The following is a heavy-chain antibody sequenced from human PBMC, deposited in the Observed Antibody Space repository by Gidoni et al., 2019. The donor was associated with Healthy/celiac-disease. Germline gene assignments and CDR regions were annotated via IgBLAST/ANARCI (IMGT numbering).Heavy chain of an antibody. Sequence: EVQLLESGGGLLQPGGSLRLSCAASGFTFSSYAMSWVRQAPGKGLEWVSAISGSGGSTYYADSVKGRFTISRDNSKNTLYLQMNSLRAEDTAVYYCAISPGPYYDILTRFDYWGQGTLVTVSS. CDR2: ISGSGGST. CDR1: GFTFSSYA. D-gene: IGHD3-9*01. CDR3: AISPGPYYDILTRFDY. V-gene: IGHV3-23*01. J-gene: IGHJ4*02.